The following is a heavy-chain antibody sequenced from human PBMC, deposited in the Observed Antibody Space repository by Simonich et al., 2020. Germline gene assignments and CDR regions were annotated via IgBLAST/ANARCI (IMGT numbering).Heavy chain of an antibody. CDR2: INSNGSRT. D-gene: IGHD4-4*01. CDR3: ARDYSNYDAFDI. J-gene: IGHJ3*02. V-gene: IGHV3-74*01. CDR1: GFTFSSNW. Sequence: DVQLVESGGGLVQPGGSLRRSCAASGFTFSSNWMHWVRQAPGKGLCGRIRINSNGSRTSYADTVKGLFTISRDNAKNTLYLQMNSLRAEDTSVYYVARDYSNYDAFDIWGQGTMVTVSS.